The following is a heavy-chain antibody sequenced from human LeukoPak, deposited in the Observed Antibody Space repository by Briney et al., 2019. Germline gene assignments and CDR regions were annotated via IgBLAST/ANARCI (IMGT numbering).Heavy chain of an antibody. CDR1: GGSFSGYY. Sequence: SETLSLTCAVYGGSFSGYYWGWIRQPPGKGLEWIGEINHDGTTYYNPSLKSRVTISVNTSKNQFSLKLISVTAADTAVYYCARGRGPAARSLSPWGRGTLVTVSS. CDR2: INHDGTT. V-gene: IGHV4-34*01. J-gene: IGHJ2*01. D-gene: IGHD2-2*01. CDR3: ARGRGPAARSLSP.